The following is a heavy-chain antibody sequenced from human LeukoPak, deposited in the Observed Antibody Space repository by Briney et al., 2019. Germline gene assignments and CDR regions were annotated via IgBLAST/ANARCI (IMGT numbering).Heavy chain of an antibody. CDR2: ISYDGSNK. CDR1: GFTFSSYA. CDR3: ARDSTAAAGPAEYFQH. V-gene: IGHV3-30*04. J-gene: IGHJ1*01. Sequence: GGSLRLSCAASGFTFSSYAMHWVRQAPGKGLEWVAFISYDGSNKYYADSVKGRFTISRDNSKNTLYLQMNSLRAEDTAVYYCARDSTAAAGPAEYFQHWGQGTLVTVSS. D-gene: IGHD6-13*01.